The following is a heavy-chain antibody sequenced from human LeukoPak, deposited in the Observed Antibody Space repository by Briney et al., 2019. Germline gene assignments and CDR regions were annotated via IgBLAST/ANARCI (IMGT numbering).Heavy chain of an antibody. V-gene: IGHV4-34*01. CDR3: ARGQIVAAAGTTRRRYFDL. CDR1: GGSFSGYY. D-gene: IGHD6-13*01. CDR2: INHSGST. Sequence: SETLSLTCAVYGGSFSGYYWSWIRQPPGKGLEWIGEINHSGSTNYNPSLKSRVTISVDTSKNHFSLKLSSVTAADTAVYYCARGQIVAAAGTTRRRYFDLWGRGTLVTVSS. J-gene: IGHJ2*01.